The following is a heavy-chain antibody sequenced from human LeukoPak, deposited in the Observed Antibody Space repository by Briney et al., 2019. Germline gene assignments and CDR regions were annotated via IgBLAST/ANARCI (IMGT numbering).Heavy chain of an antibody. D-gene: IGHD3-10*01. Sequence: GGSLRLSCAASGFTFSSYWMHWVRQAPGKGLVWVSRINSDGSSTNYADSVKGRFTISRDNAKNALHLQMNSLRAEDTAVYYCARGARGSGTASDYWGQGTLVTVSS. CDR1: GFTFSSYW. CDR3: ARGARGSGTASDY. V-gene: IGHV3-74*01. J-gene: IGHJ4*02. CDR2: INSDGSST.